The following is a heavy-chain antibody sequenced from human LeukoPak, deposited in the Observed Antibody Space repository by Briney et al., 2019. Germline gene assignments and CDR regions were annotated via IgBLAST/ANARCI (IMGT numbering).Heavy chain of an antibody. J-gene: IGHJ4*02. CDR3: ARDGALPGGGDYLFDY. D-gene: IGHD2-21*01. CDR1: GGSISSYY. Sequence: SETLSLTCTISGGSISSYYWSWIRQPPGKRLEWIGYIYYSGSTNYNPSLKSRVTISVDTSKNQFSMKLSSVTAADTAVYFCARDGALPGGGDYLFDYWGQGTLVTVSS. V-gene: IGHV4-59*01. CDR2: IYYSGST.